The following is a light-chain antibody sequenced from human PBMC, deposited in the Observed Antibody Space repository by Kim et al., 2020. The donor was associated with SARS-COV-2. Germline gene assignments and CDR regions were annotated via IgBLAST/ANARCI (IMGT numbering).Light chain of an antibody. J-gene: IGLJ3*02. CDR1: SSDVGFYKY. V-gene: IGLV2-14*03. CDR2: DVT. CDR3: TSYTSSTTVV. Sequence: GQSITISCTGTSSDVGFYKYVSWYQQHPGKAPKLIVYDVTDRPSGVSDRFSGSKSDNTASLTISGLQAEDEAYYYCTSYTSSTTVVFGGGTQLTVL.